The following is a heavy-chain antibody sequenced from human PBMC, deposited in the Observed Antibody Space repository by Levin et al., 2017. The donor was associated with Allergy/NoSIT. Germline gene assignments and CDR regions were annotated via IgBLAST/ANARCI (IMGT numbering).Heavy chain of an antibody. V-gene: IGHV1-2*02. J-gene: IGHJ4*02. CDR1: GYTFTAYS. CDR3: ASSDNWNGGLDY. Sequence: ASVKVSCKASGYTFTAYSMHWVRQAPGQGLEWMGWINPNSGGTNYAQKFQGRVTMTRDTSISTAYMEMSGLRSDDTAVYYCASSDNWNGGLDYWGQGTLVTVSS. CDR2: INPNSGGT. D-gene: IGHD1-1*01.